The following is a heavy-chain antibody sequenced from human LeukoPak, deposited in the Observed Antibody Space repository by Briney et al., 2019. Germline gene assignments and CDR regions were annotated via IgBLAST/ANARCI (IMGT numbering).Heavy chain of an antibody. CDR3: ARDLYRIVVVPHYFDY. CDR1: GFTFSSCW. Sequence: GGSLRLSCAASGFTFSSCWMSWVRQAPGKGLEWVANIKKDGSEKYYVDSVKGRFTISRDNAKNSLYLQMNSLRAEDTAVYYCARDLYRIVVVPHYFDYWGQGTLVTDSS. V-gene: IGHV3-7*01. D-gene: IGHD3-22*01. J-gene: IGHJ4*02. CDR2: IKKDGSEK.